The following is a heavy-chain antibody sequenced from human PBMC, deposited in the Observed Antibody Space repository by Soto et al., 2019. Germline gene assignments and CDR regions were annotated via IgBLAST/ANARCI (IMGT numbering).Heavy chain of an antibody. CDR1: GFTFSGYS. CDR3: ARERSGSYDY. D-gene: IGHD1-26*01. J-gene: IGHJ4*02. CDR2: ISSSIITI. Sequence: GGSLRLSCAASGFTFSGYSMNWVRQAPGKGLEWVSYISSSIITIYYADSVKGRFTISRDNAKNSLYLQMDSLRDEDTAVYYCARERSGSYDYWGQGTLVTVSS. V-gene: IGHV3-48*02.